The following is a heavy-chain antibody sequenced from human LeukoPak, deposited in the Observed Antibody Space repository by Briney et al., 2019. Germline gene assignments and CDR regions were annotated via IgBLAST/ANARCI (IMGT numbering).Heavy chain of an antibody. D-gene: IGHD2-8*02. J-gene: IGHJ4*02. Sequence: PGGSLRLSCAASGFTFSSYAMHWVRQAPGKGLEWVAVISYDGSNKYYADSVKGRFTISRDNSKNTLYLQMNSLRAEDTAVCYCARDGLLGYFDYWGQGTLVTVSS. CDR3: ARDGLLGYFDY. V-gene: IGHV3-30-3*01. CDR2: ISYDGSNK. CDR1: GFTFSSYA.